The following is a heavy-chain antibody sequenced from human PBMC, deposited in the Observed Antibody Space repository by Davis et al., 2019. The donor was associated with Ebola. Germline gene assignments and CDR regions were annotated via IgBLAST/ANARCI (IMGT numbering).Heavy chain of an antibody. D-gene: IGHD1-26*01. V-gene: IGHV3-23*01. J-gene: IGHJ4*02. CDR3: ARAGEGYSGSYDY. CDR2: ISGSGGST. Sequence: PGGSLRLSCAASGFAFSSYAMSWVRQAPGKGLEWVSAISGSGGSTYYADSVKGRFTISRDDSKNTLYLQMNSLKTEDTAVYYCARAGEGYSGSYDYWGQGTLVTVSS. CDR1: GFAFSSYA.